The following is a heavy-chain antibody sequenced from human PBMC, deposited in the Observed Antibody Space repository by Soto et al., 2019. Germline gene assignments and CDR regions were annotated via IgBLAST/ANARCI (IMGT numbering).Heavy chain of an antibody. CDR3: ARNSAADS. V-gene: IGHV3-48*01. J-gene: IGHJ4*02. D-gene: IGHD6-25*01. CDR1: GFTFSSYS. Sequence: LRLSCAASGFTFSSYSMNWVRQAPGKGLEWVSYISASSSIIFYADSVRGRFTISRDDAKNSLYLQMNSLRAEDTAVYYCARNSAADSWGQGTLVTVSS. CDR2: ISASSSII.